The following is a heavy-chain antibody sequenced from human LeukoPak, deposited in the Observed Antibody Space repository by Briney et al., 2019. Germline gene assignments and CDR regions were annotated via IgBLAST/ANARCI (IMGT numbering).Heavy chain of an antibody. CDR2: IIPIFGTA. J-gene: IGHJ4*02. Sequence: SVKASCKASGGTFSSYAISWVRQAPGQGLEWMGGIIPIFGTANYAQKFQGRVTITADESTSTAYMELSSLRFEDTAVYYCAREYEGVIAFDYWGQGTLVTVSS. D-gene: IGHD3-16*02. V-gene: IGHV1-69*13. CDR1: GGTFSSYA. CDR3: AREYEGVIAFDY.